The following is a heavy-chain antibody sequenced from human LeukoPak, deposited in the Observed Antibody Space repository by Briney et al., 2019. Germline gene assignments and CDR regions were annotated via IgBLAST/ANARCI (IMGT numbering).Heavy chain of an antibody. D-gene: IGHD2-2*01. CDR2: LYLGETT. J-gene: IGHJ4*02. V-gene: IGHV4-39*01. CDR1: GGSISSSGYY. CDR3: ARLERSGKTSSLHY. Sequence: PSETLSLTCSVSGGSISSSGYYWGWIRQPPGKGLEWIGSLYLGETTSYNPSLGGRVTMSVDTSQNQFSLKLTTVTAADTAVYYCARLERSGKTSSLHYWGRGTLVTVSS.